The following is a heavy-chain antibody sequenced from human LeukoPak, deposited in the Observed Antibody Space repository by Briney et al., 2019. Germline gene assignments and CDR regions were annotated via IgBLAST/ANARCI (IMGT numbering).Heavy chain of an antibody. V-gene: IGHV4-34*01. CDR1: GGAFSGYY. D-gene: IGHD4-11*01. Sequence: PSETLSLTCAVYGGAFSGYYWSWIRQPPGKGLEWFGEINHSGATKYNPSLKSRVSMSVAVSKDQFSLKLTSLTAADTAAYDCARGSRNYNNYEGADDWGQGTLVTVSS. J-gene: IGHJ4*02. CDR2: INHSGAT. CDR3: ARGSRNYNNYEGADD.